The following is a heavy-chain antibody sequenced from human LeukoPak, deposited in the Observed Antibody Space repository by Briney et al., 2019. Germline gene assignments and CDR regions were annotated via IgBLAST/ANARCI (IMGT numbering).Heavy chain of an antibody. Sequence: GGSLRLSCAASGFTFSIYSMNWVRQAPGKGLEWVSCISSSSSHIYYSDSVKGRFTISRDNAKNSLYLQMNSLTAEDTAVYFCARDLRGLDAFDIWGQGTMVTMSS. J-gene: IGHJ3*02. V-gene: IGHV3-21*01. CDR1: GFTFSIYS. CDR2: ISSSSSHI. CDR3: ARDLRGLDAFDI.